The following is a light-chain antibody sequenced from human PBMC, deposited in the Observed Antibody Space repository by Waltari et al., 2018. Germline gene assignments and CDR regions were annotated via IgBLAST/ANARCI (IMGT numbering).Light chain of an antibody. CDR2: GAS. CDR1: QSVSSSY. V-gene: IGKV3-20*01. J-gene: IGKJ2*01. Sequence: EIVLPQYPCTLSLSPGERATLSCRAIQSVSSSYLAWYQQKPGQAPRLLIYGASSRATGIPDRFSGSGSGTDFTLTISGLEPEDFAVYYCQQYGSSPYTFGQGTKLEIK. CDR3: QQYGSSPYT.